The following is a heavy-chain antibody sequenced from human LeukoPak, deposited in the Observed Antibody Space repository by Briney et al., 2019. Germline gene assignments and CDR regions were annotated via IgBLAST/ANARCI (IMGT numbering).Heavy chain of an antibody. J-gene: IGHJ4*02. Sequence: ASVKVSCKASGYTFTSHGISWVRQAPGQGLEWMGWMNPNSGNTGYAQKFQGRVTMTRNTSISTAYMELSSLRSEDTAVYYCARQIAVAGYYYFDYWGQGTLVTVSS. V-gene: IGHV1-8*02. CDR1: GYTFTSHG. CDR2: MNPNSGNT. CDR3: ARQIAVAGYYYFDY. D-gene: IGHD6-19*01.